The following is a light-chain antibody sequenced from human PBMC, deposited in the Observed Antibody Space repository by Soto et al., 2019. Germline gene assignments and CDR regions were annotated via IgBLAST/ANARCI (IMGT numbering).Light chain of an antibody. CDR1: SSDDGGYNY. V-gene: IGLV2-14*01. Sequence: QSVLTQPASVSGSPGQSITISCTGTSSDDGGYNYVSWYQQHPGKAPKLMIYEVSNRPSGVSNRFSGSKSGNTASLTISGLQAEDEADYYCRSYTSSSTLVFGTGTKLTVL. CDR3: RSYTSSSTLV. CDR2: EVS. J-gene: IGLJ1*01.